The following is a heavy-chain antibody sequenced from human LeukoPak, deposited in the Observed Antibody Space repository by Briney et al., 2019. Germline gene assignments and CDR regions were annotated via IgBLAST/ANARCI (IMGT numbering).Heavy chain of an antibody. CDR1: GFTFSSYS. J-gene: IGHJ4*02. D-gene: IGHD1-26*01. Sequence: GGSLRLSCAASGFTFSSYSMNWVRQAPGKGLEWVSSISSSSYIYYADSVKGRFTISRDNAKNSLYLQMNSLRAEDTAVYYCARDGTRDDYFDYWGQGTLVTVSS. V-gene: IGHV3-21*01. CDR3: ARDGTRDDYFDY. CDR2: ISSSSYI.